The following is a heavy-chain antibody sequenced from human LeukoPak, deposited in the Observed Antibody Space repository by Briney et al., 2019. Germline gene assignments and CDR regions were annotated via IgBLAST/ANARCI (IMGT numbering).Heavy chain of an antibody. V-gene: IGHV4-59*01. Sequence: PSEALSLTCTVSGDSINNYYWSWIRQPPGKGLEWIAYIYYSGSINYNPSLKSRVTISLDTPKNQFSLNLTSVTAADTAVYYCARGDYYDAKRLDIWGQGTMVTVSS. CDR3: ARGDYYDAKRLDI. J-gene: IGHJ3*02. CDR2: IYYSGSI. CDR1: GDSINNYY. D-gene: IGHD3-22*01.